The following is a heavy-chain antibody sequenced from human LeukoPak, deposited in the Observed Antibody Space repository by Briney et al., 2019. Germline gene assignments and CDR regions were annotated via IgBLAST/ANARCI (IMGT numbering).Heavy chain of an antibody. Sequence: KPGGSLRLSCAASGFTFSSYSMNWVRQAPGKGLEWVSSISSSSSYIYYADSVKGRFTISRDNAKNSLYLQMNSLRAEDTAVHYCARDHARSDYYDSSGYYPFDYWGQGTLVTVSS. CDR3: ARDHARSDYYDSSGYYPFDY. D-gene: IGHD3-22*01. CDR2: ISSSSSYI. CDR1: GFTFSSYS. V-gene: IGHV3-21*01. J-gene: IGHJ4*02.